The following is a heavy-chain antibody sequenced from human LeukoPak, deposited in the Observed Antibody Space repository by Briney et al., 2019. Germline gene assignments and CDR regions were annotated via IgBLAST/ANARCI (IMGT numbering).Heavy chain of an antibody. CDR3: AKDGGYYYGSGSYFWFDP. Sequence: PGGSLRLSCAASGFTFSSYAMSWVRQAPGKGLEWVSAISGSGGSTYYADSVKGRFTISRDNSKNTLYLQMNSLRAEDTAVYYCAKDGGYYYGSGSYFWFDPRGQGTLVTVSS. CDR2: ISGSGGST. D-gene: IGHD3-10*01. J-gene: IGHJ5*02. CDR1: GFTFSSYA. V-gene: IGHV3-23*01.